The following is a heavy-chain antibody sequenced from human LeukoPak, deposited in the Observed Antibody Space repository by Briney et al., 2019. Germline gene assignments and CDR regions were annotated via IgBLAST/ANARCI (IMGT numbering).Heavy chain of an antibody. J-gene: IGHJ5*01. D-gene: IGHD6-19*01. CDR2: IYYSGST. V-gene: IGHV4-59*01. CDR3: AREGGRQWLVSGALDS. Sequence: SETLSLTCTVSGGSISSYYWSWIRQPPGKGLEWIGYIYYSGSTNYNPSLKSRVTLSMDTSKNQYSLKMTSVTAADTAVYYCAREGGRQWLVSGALDSWGQGTLVTVSS. CDR1: GGSISSYY.